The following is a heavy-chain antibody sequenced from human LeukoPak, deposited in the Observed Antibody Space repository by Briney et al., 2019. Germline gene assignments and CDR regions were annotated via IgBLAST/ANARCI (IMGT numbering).Heavy chain of an antibody. J-gene: IGHJ4*02. V-gene: IGHV3-48*01. CDR3: VRGGTGDGNYFDY. Sequence: GGSLRLSCASSGFNSNTYSLNWVRQTPGKGLEWLSYIDNDDDPIYYADSVKGRFTASRDNSRNSLYLQRNSLRAEDTAIYYCVRGGTGDGNYFDYWGQGTLVTVSS. CDR1: GFNSNTYS. CDR2: IDNDDDPI. D-gene: IGHD7-27*01.